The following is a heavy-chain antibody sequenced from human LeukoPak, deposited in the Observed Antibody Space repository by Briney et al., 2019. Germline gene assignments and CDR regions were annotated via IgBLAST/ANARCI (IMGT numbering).Heavy chain of an antibody. CDR1: GYSFSNYD. D-gene: IGHD3/OR15-3a*01. Sequence: ASVKVSCKTSGYSFSNYDINWVRLRQATGQGPEWMGWMNPHRGDAASPQRFRGRVSMTWDISISTAYLELSGLTYDDTAVYYCARGPDTTSWTAEYFQHWGQGTLVTVSS. CDR2: MNPHRGDA. CDR3: ARGPDTTSWTAEYFQH. V-gene: IGHV1-8*01. J-gene: IGHJ1*01.